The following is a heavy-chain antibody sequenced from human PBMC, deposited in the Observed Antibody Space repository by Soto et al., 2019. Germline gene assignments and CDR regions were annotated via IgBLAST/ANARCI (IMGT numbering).Heavy chain of an antibody. J-gene: IGHJ4*02. V-gene: IGHV1-18*01. Sequence: QVQLVQSGAEVEKPGASVKVSCRASGYTFTDYGISWVRQAPGQGLEWMGWITSYSGATNYAQKLHVRVTMTTDTSTSTSYMELRSVRSDDTGVYYGARGGYSDSPTNYDYWGQGTLVTVSS. CDR3: ARGGYSDSPTNYDY. CDR1: GYTFTDYG. CDR2: ITSYSGAT. D-gene: IGHD1-26*01.